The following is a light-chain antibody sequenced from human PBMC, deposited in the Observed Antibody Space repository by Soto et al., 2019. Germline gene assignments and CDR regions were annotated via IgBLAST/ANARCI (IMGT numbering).Light chain of an antibody. V-gene: IGKV1-12*01. J-gene: IGKJ1*01. CDR2: AAS. Sequence: IQMTQSPSSLSAVVGDRVTITCRASRGIGDRLAWFQQKPGKAPQFLIQAASNLQSGVPSRFSGSGSGTEFILSINSLQPEDIATYYCQQSYSTPWTFGQGTKVDIK. CDR1: RGIGDR. CDR3: QQSYSTPWT.